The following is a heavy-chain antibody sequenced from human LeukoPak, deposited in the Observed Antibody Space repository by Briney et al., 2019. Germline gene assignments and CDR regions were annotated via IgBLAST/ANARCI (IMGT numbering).Heavy chain of an antibody. Sequence: GASVNVSCKASGYTFTSYDINGVGQAAGQGLAWMGWMNPNSGNTGYAHKFQGRVTMTRNTSISTAYMELSRLRSEDTAVYYCAIMITFGGVIAPYYYCGEGNLVTVSS. J-gene: IGHJ4*02. V-gene: IGHV1-8*01. D-gene: IGHD3-16*02. CDR2: MNPNSGNT. CDR1: GYTFTSYD. CDR3: AIMITFGGVIAPYYY.